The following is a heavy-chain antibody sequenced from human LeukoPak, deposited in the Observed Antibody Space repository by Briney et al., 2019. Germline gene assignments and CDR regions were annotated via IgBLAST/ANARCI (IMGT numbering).Heavy chain of an antibody. CDR3: ARQGADCSSTSCYTHFDY. CDR1: GYTFTSYY. J-gene: IGHJ4*02. Sequence: ASVKVSCKGSGYTFTSYYMHWVRQAPGQGLEWMGIINPSGGSTSYAQKFQGRVTITTDESTSTAYMELSSLRSEDTAVYYCARQGADCSSTSCYTHFDYWGQGTLVTVSS. CDR2: INPSGGST. D-gene: IGHD2-2*02. V-gene: IGHV1-46*01.